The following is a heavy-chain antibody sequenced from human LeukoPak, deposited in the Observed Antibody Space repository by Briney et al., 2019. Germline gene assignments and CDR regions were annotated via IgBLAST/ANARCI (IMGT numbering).Heavy chain of an antibody. J-gene: IGHJ4*02. D-gene: IGHD3-22*01. Sequence: ASVKVSCKASGYTFTGYYMHWVRQAPGQGLEWMGIINPSGGSTSYAQKFQGRVTMTRDTSTSTVYMELSSLRSEDTAVYYCARDDQTYYYDSSGYYYGFGGDYWGQGTLVTVSS. CDR2: INPSGGST. V-gene: IGHV1-46*01. CDR1: GYTFTGYY. CDR3: ARDDQTYYYDSSGYYYGFGGDY.